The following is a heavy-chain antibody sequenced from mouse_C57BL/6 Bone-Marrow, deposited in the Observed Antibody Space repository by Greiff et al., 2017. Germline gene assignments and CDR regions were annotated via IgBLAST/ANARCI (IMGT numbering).Heavy chain of an antibody. CDR2: IDPSVSYT. Sequence: QVQLQQPGAELVKPGASVKLSCKASGYTFTSYWMQWVKQRPGQGLEWIGEIDPSVSYTNYTQKFKGKATLTVDTSSSTAYMQLSSLTSEDSAVYCCAREGRGLDYWGQGTTLTVSS. V-gene: IGHV1-50*01. CDR3: AREGRGLDY. CDR1: GYTFTSYW. J-gene: IGHJ2*01.